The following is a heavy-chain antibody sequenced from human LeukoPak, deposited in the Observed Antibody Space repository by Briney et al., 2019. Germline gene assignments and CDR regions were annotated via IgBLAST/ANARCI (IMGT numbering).Heavy chain of an antibody. D-gene: IGHD2-21*01. Sequence: SETLSLTCTVSGGSISSYYWSWIRQPPGKGLEWIGYIYYIGSTNYNPSLKSRVTISVDTSKNQFSLRLSSVTAADTAVYYCARLLNYYDYMDVWGKGTTVTISS. V-gene: IGHV4-59*01. J-gene: IGHJ6*03. CDR1: GGSISSYY. CDR2: IYYIGST. CDR3: ARLLNYYDYMDV.